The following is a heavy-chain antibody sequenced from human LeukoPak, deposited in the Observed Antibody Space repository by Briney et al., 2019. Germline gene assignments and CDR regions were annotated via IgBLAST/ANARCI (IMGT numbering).Heavy chain of an antibody. J-gene: IGHJ4*02. Sequence: GGCLRLSCAASGFTFSSYSMNWVRQAPGKRLEWVSSISSSSSYIYYADSVKGRFTISRDNAKNSLYLQMNSLRAEDTAVYYCARRQLSHFDYWGQGTLVTVSS. V-gene: IGHV3-21*01. CDR1: GFTFSSYS. CDR2: ISSSSSYI. D-gene: IGHD1-1*01. CDR3: ARRQLSHFDY.